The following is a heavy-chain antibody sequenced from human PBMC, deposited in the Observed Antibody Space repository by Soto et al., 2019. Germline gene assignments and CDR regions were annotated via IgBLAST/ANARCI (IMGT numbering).Heavy chain of an antibody. D-gene: IGHD3-10*01. Sequence: ESGGGVVQPGRSLRLSCAASGFTFSSYGMHWVRQAPGKGLEWVAVIWYDGSNKYYADSVKGRFTISRDNSKNTLYLQMNSLRAEDTAVYFCARDRVGLLWFGESYGMDVWGQGTTVTVSS. J-gene: IGHJ6*02. V-gene: IGHV3-33*01. CDR2: IWYDGSNK. CDR3: ARDRVGLLWFGESYGMDV. CDR1: GFTFSSYG.